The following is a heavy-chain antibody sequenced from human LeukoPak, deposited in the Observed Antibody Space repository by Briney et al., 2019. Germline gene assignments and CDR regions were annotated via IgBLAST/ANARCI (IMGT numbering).Heavy chain of an antibody. CDR1: GYSISSAYY. J-gene: IGHJ2*01. CDR2: SYHGGST. Sequence: SETLSLTCAVSGYSISSAYYWGWIRPPPGRGLGWIGSSYHGGSTYYNPSLKSRVTISVDTSKNQFSLKLSSVTAADTAVYYCARRAVNWYFDLWGRGTPVTVSS. CDR3: ARRAVNWYFDL. D-gene: IGHD4-23*01. V-gene: IGHV4-38-2*01.